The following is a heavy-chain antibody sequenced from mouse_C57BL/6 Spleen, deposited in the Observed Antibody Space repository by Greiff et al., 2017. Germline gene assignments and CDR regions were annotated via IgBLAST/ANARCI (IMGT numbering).Heavy chain of an antibody. D-gene: IGHD1-1*01. V-gene: IGHV2-2*01. CDR1: GFSLTSSG. CDR2: IWSGGST. Sequence: QVQLQQSGPGLVQPSQSLSITCTVSGFSLTSSGVHWVRQSPGKCLEWLGVIWSGGSTDYNAAFISRLSISKDNSKSQVFFKMNSLQADDTAIYYCARNLGGYGSSYIDYWGQGTTLTVSS. CDR3: ARNLGGYGSSYIDY. J-gene: IGHJ2*01.